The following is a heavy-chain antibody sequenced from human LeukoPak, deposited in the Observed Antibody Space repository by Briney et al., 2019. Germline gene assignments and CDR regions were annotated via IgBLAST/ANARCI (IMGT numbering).Heavy chain of an antibody. CDR2: ISHDGNNK. Sequence: PGGSLRLSCVASGFTFSSYGMHWVRQAPGKRPEWLAVISHDGNNKYYADSVRGRFTLSRDNSKNTLYLQMNSLRAEDTAVYYCAKSGLSSGWYPYDNWGQGALVTVSS. J-gene: IGHJ4*02. D-gene: IGHD6-19*01. CDR3: AKSGLSSGWYPYDN. V-gene: IGHV3-30*18. CDR1: GFTFSSYG.